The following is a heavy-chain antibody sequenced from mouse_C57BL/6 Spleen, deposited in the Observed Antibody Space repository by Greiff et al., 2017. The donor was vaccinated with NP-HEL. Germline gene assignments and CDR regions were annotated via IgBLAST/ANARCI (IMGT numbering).Heavy chain of an antibody. J-gene: IGHJ3*01. CDR3: AREGDGAWFAY. CDR2: INYDGSST. CDR1: GFTFSDYY. V-gene: IGHV5-16*01. Sequence: EVKLMESEGGLVQPGSSMKLSCTASGFTFSDYYMAWVRQVPEKGLEWVANINYDGSSTYYLDSLKSRFIISRDNAKNILYLQMSSLKSEDTATYYCAREGDGAWFAYWGQGTLVTVSA.